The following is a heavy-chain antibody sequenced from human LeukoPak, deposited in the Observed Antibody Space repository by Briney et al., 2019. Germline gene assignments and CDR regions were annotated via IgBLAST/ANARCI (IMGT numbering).Heavy chain of an antibody. J-gene: IGHJ5*02. D-gene: IGHD3-16*01. CDR3: AREELGSSLGFDP. CDR1: GFTFSSYG. Sequence: GGSLRLSCAASGFTFSSYGMHWVRQAPGKGLEWVAVISYDGSNKYFADSVKGRFTISRDNPKNTLYLQMNSLRAEDTAVYYCAREELGSSLGFDPWGQGTLVTVSS. V-gene: IGHV3-30*03. CDR2: ISYDGSNK.